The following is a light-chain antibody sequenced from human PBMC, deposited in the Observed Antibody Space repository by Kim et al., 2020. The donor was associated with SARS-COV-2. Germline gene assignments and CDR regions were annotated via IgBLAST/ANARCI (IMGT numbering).Light chain of an antibody. CDR1: QSVSSSY. CDR2: GAS. J-gene: IGKJ2*01. Sequence: EIVLTQSPGTLSLSPGERATLSCRDSQSVSSSYLAWYQQKPGQAPRLLIYGASSRATGIPDRFSGSGSGTDFTLTISRLEPEDFAVYYCQQYGSSSMYTFGQGTKLEI. CDR3: QQYGSSSMYT. V-gene: IGKV3-20*01.